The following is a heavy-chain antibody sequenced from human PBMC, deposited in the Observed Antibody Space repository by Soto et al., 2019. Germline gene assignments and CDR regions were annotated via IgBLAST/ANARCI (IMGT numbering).Heavy chain of an antibody. V-gene: IGHV1-2*02. CDR2: INPNSGGT. Sequence: QVQLVQSGAEVKKPGASVKVSCKASGYNLTGYYMHWVRQAPGQGLEWMGWINPNSGGTNYAQKFQGRITMTRDTSISTAYMELSSLIFYDTAVYYCARAQPDIVATSAPDYGGQGTLVTVSS. J-gene: IGHJ4*02. CDR1: GYNLTGYY. D-gene: IGHD5-12*01. CDR3: ARAQPDIVATSAPDY.